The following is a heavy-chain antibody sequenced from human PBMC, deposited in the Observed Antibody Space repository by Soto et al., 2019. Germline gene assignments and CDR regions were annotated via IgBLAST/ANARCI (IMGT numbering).Heavy chain of an antibody. CDR1: GFTFSSYA. D-gene: IGHD3-10*01. CDR2: IKQDGSEK. V-gene: IGHV3-7*01. CDR3: ARDETYYYGSGPV. Sequence: LRLSCAASGFTFSSYAMSWVRQAPGKGLEWVANIKQDGSEKYYVDSVKGRFTISRDNAKNSLYLQMNSLRAEDTAVYYCARDETYYYGSGPVGGQGTLVTVSS. J-gene: IGHJ4*02.